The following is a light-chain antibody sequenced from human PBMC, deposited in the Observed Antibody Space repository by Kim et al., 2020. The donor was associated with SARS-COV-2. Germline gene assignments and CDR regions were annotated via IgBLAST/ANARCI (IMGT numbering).Light chain of an antibody. Sequence: STSIGDTVTITCRASQGIGSALAGYQQKPGKPLKLLIYDASNLQSGVPSRFSGSGSGTDFTLTISGLQPEDFATYYCQQFNTLITFGQGTRLEIK. CDR1: QGIGSA. J-gene: IGKJ5*01. V-gene: IGKV1-13*02. CDR3: QQFNTLIT. CDR2: DAS.